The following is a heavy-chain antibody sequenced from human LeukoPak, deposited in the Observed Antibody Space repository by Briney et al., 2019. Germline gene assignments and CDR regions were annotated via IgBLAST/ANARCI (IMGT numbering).Heavy chain of an antibody. D-gene: IGHD3-16*01. V-gene: IGHV1-2*02. J-gene: IGHJ4*02. CDR1: GYPFTNFY. CDR2: THPVSGDT. CDR3: ARMTHTLGATYSHFDY. Sequence: ASVKVSCKASGYPFTNFYVHWVRLAPGQGLEWLGWTHPVSGDTIYAQKFQGRVTMTRDTSISTAYMELTSLTSDDTAVYYCARMTHTLGATYSHFDYWGQGTPVTVSS.